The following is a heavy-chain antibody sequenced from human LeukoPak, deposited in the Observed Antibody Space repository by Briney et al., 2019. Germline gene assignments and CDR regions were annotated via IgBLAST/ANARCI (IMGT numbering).Heavy chain of an antibody. CDR1: GGSFSGYY. V-gene: IGHV4-34*01. CDR3: ARIVDITIGNAFDV. CDR2: INHSGST. D-gene: IGHD3-3*01. J-gene: IGHJ3*01. Sequence: PSETLSLTCAVYGGSFSGYYWSWIRQPPGKGLEWIGEINHSGSTNYNSSLKSRVTILVDTSKNQFSLKLTSVTAADTAVYYCARIVDITIGNAFDVWGQGTMVTVSS.